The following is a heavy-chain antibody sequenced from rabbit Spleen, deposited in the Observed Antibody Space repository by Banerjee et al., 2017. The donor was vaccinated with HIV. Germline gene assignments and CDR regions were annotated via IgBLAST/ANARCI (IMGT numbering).Heavy chain of an antibody. D-gene: IGHD8-1*01. V-gene: IGHV1S40*01. CDR1: GFSFISGYD. Sequence: QSLEESGGGLVKPGASLKLTGKASGFSFISGYDMCWVRQVPGKGLEWIACSHAGGSGSTYSATWAIGRFTISKTSSTTVTLQMTSLTAADTATYFCARDVGTSFSTYGMDLWGPGTLVTVS. J-gene: IGHJ6*01. CDR3: ARDVGTSFSTYGMDL. CDR2: SHAGGSGST.